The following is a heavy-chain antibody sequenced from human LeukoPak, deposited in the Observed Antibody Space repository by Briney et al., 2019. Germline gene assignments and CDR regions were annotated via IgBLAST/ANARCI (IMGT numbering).Heavy chain of an antibody. CDR1: GGSISNHY. Sequence: SETLSLTCSVSGGSISNHYWSWIRQSPEKGLEWIGYSYYKVSTNYNPSLRSRVTISVGTSKNQFSLKLSSVTAADTAVYFCVGGKYSSSYFDYWGQGTLVTVSS. CDR2: SYYKVST. V-gene: IGHV4-59*03. CDR3: VGGKYSSSYFDY. D-gene: IGHD6-6*01. J-gene: IGHJ4*02.